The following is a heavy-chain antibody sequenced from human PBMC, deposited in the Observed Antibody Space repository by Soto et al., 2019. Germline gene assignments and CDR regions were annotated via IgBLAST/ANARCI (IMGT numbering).Heavy chain of an antibody. CDR2: ISGSGGST. V-gene: IGHV3-23*01. CDR1: GFTFSSYA. CDR3: AKNLIFGVVIAYYFDY. Sequence: EVQLLESGGGLVQPGGSLRLSCAASGFTFSSYAMSWVRQAPGKGLEWVSAISGSGGSTYFADSVKGRFTISRDNSKNTLYLQMNSLRAEDTAVYYCAKNLIFGVVIAYYFDYWGQVTLVTVSS. D-gene: IGHD3-3*01. J-gene: IGHJ4*02.